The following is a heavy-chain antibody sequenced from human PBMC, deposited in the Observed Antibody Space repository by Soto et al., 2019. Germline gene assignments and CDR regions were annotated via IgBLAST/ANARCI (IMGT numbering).Heavy chain of an antibody. CDR1: GGTFSSYA. CDR3: ARGWYDSRRGLEFDY. Sequence: QVQLVQSGAEVNKPGSSVKVSCKASGGTFSSYAISWVRQAPGQGLEWMGGIIPIFGTANYAQKLQGRVTITEDESTSTAYMELSRLRSEDTAVYSCARGWYDSRRGLEFDYWGQGTLVTVS. D-gene: IGHD3-22*01. CDR2: IIPIFGTA. J-gene: IGHJ4*02. V-gene: IGHV1-69*01.